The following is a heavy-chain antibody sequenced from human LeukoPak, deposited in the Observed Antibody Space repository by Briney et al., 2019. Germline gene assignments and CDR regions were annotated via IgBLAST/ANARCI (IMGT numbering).Heavy chain of an antibody. Sequence: SETLSLTCTVSGGSISSGGYFWSWIRQPAGKGLEWIGRFYASGSTNYNPSLQSRVTISVDTSKNQFSLKLSSVTAADTAVYYCARPGTTVTTFDYWGQGTLVTVSS. J-gene: IGHJ4*02. CDR2: FYASGST. V-gene: IGHV4-61*02. D-gene: IGHD4-17*01. CDR3: ARPGTTVTTFDY. CDR1: GGSISSGGYF.